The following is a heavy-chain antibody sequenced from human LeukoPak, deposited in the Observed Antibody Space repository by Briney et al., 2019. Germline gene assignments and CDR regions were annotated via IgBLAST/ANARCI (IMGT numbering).Heavy chain of an antibody. D-gene: IGHD3-10*01. CDR2: ISSSSSYT. CDR1: GFTPRDYY. Sequence: GGSLRLSCAASGFTPRDYYMSWIRDAPRKGQEWVSYISSSSSYTNYADSVKGRFTIPRDNAKNSLYLQMNSLRAEDTAVYYCAREGSGSYSIAYWYYGMDVWGKGTTVTVSS. CDR3: AREGSGSYSIAYWYYGMDV. J-gene: IGHJ6*04. V-gene: IGHV3-11*06.